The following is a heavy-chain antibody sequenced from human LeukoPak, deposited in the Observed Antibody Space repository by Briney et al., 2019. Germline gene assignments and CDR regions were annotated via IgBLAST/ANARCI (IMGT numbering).Heavy chain of an antibody. CDR2: ISYDGSNK. V-gene: IGHV3-30*18. Sequence: PGGSLRLSCAASGFTFSSYGMHWVRQAPGKGLEWVAVISYDGSNKYYADSMKGRFTISRDNSKNTLYLQMNSLRAEDTAVYYCAKDGLNYDFWSGYYTGILGSAFDIWGQGTMVTVSS. J-gene: IGHJ3*02. CDR3: AKDGLNYDFWSGYYTGILGSAFDI. D-gene: IGHD3-3*01. CDR1: GFTFSSYG.